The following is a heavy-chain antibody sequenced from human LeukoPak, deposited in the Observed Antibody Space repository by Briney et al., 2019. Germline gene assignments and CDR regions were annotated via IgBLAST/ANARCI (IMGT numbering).Heavy chain of an antibody. Sequence: SETLSLACNVSGGSISSSTYYWGWIRQPPGKGLEWIGSIYNSGSTNYNPSLKSRVTISVDTSKNQFSLKLSSVTAADTAVYYCARDQAGTLQHNWFDPWGQGTLVTVSS. J-gene: IGHJ5*02. V-gene: IGHV4-39*07. CDR1: GGSISSSTYY. D-gene: IGHD1-7*01. CDR2: IYNSGST. CDR3: ARDQAGTLQHNWFDP.